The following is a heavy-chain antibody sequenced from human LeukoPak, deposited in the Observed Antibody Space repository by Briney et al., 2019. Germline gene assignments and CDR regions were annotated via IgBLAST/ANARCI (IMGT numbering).Heavy chain of an antibody. D-gene: IGHD4-17*01. J-gene: IGHJ5*02. CDR2: IRYDGSNK. CDR1: GFTFSSYG. Sequence: GGSLRLSCAASGFTFSSYGMHRVRQAPGKGLEWVAFIRYDGSNKYYADSVKGRFTISRDNSKNTLYLQMNSLRAEDTAVYYCAKDYHGDYTCWSDPWGQGTLVTVSS. V-gene: IGHV3-30*02. CDR3: AKDYHGDYTCWSDP.